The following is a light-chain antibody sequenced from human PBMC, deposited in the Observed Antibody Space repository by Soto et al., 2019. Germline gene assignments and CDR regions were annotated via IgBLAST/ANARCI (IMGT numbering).Light chain of an antibody. CDR2: EVN. CDR1: SSDVADYQY. Sequence: QSALTQPPSASGFPGQSVTISCTGTSSDVADYQYVSWYQQHPGKAPKLMIYEVNKRPSGIPDRFSGSKSGSTASLTVSGLQPEDEADYYCSSYAGSSTYVFGTGTKLTVL. J-gene: IGLJ1*01. V-gene: IGLV2-8*01. CDR3: SSYAGSSTYV.